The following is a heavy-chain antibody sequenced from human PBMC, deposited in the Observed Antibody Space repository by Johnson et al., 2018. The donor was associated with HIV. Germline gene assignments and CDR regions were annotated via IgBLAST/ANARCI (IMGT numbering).Heavy chain of an antibody. J-gene: IGHJ3*02. CDR2: IGTAGDT. CDR1: GFTFSSYD. D-gene: IGHD3-3*01. V-gene: IGHV3-13*01. CDR3: ARKIRITIFGLVISQSNDAFDI. Sequence: VQLVESGGGVVQPGRSLRLSCAASGFTFSSYDMHWVRQATGKGLEWVSAIGTAGDTYYPGSVKGRFTISRENAKNSLYLQMNSLRVEDTALYYCARKIRITIFGLVISQSNDAFDIWGQGTMVTVSS.